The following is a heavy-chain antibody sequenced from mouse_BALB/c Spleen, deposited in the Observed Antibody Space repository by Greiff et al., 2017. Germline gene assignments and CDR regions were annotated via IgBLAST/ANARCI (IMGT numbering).Heavy chain of an antibody. D-gene: IGHD1-1*01. V-gene: IGHV3-2*02. CDR2: ISYSGST. CDR1: GYSITSDYA. Sequence: DVQLQESGPGLVKPSQSLSLTCTVTGYSITSDYAWNWIRQFPGNKLEWMGYISYSGSTSYNPSLKSRISITRDTSKNQFFLQLNSVTTEDTATYYCARDRDYVPLAYWGQGTLVTVSA. CDR3: ARDRDYVPLAY. J-gene: IGHJ3*01.